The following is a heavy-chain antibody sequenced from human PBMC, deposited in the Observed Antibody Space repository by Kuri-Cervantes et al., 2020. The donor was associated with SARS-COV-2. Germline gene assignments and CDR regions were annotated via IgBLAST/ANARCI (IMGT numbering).Heavy chain of an antibody. CDR3: ARGGQYYDFWSGYPTDYYYYYMDV. V-gene: IGHV1-46*01. CDR1: GYTFTSYY. CDR2: INPSGGST. Sequence: ASVKVSCKASGYTFTSYYMHWVRQAPGQGLEWMGIINPSGGSTSYAQKFQGRVTMTRDTSTSTVYMELSSLRSEDTAVYYCARGGQYYDFWSGYPTDYYYYYMDVWGKGTTVTVSS. J-gene: IGHJ6*03. D-gene: IGHD3-3*01.